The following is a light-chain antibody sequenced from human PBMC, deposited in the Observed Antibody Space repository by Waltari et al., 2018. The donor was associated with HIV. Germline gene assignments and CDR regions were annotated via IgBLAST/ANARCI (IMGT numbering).Light chain of an antibody. Sequence: DIQMTQSPSPLSASVGDSVSITCRASQTVTNKVNWYQQKPGKAPQVLIYDASTLQSGVPSRFRGGGSGTDFTLTITSLQPDDFATYFCQHSYSSPLTFGPGTKVDIK. CDR2: DAS. J-gene: IGKJ3*01. V-gene: IGKV1-39*01. CDR3: QHSYSSPLT. CDR1: QTVTNK.